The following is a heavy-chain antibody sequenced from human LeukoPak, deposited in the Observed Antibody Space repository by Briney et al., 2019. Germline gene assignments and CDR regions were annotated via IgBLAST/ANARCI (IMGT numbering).Heavy chain of an antibody. V-gene: IGHV4-4*07. CDR1: GGSISSYY. CDR3: AREGHSSGFDY. CDR2: IYTSGST. Sequence: SETLSLTCTVSGGSISSYYWSWIRQPAGKGLEWIGRIYTSGSTNYNPSLKSRVTMSVETSKTQFSLKLSSVTAADTAVYYCAREGHSSGFDYWGQGTLVTVSS. D-gene: IGHD6-19*01. J-gene: IGHJ4*02.